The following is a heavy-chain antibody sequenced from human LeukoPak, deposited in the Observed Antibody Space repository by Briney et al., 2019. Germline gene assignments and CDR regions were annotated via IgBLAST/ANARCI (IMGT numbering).Heavy chain of an antibody. CDR1: GYSFTNYW. Sequence: GESLKIPCNVSGYSFTNYWIGWVRQMPGKGLEWMGIIYPGDSDTKYSPSFQGQVTISADKSISTAYLQWSSLTASDTAMYYCARHLVVAGENWFDPWGQGTLVTVSS. V-gene: IGHV5-51*01. CDR2: IYPGDSDT. J-gene: IGHJ5*02. CDR3: ARHLVVAGENWFDP. D-gene: IGHD6-19*01.